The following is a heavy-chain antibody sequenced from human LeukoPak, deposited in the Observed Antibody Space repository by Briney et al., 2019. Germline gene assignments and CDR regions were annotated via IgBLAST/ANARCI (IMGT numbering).Heavy chain of an antibody. V-gene: IGHV4-59*01. D-gene: IGHD3-3*01. CDR2: IYYSGST. J-gene: IGHJ6*02. CDR3: ARNFRGLWSGYYDLREYYYGLDV. CDR1: GGSLSTYY. Sequence: SETLSLTCTVSGGSLSTYYWSWIRPSPGKGLEWIAYIYYSGSTNYNPSLRSRVTISVDTSKNQFSLKMSSVTAADTAVYYCARNFRGLWSGYYDLREYYYGLDVWGQGTTVTVSS.